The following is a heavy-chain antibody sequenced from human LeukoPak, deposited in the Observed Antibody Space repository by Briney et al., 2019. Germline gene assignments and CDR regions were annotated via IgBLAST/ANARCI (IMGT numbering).Heavy chain of an antibody. D-gene: IGHD2-2*01. V-gene: IGHV3-66*04. CDR2: IYRDGSS. CDR3: ARRGRNVVVPAAMSAMDV. Sequence: GGSLRLSCVASGLSVSSNYMSWVRQAPGKGLEWVSVIYRDGSSYYAESVKGRFTISRDNSKNTLYIQMNSLRAEDTAVYYCARRGRNVVVPAAMSAMDVWGQGTTVTVSS. CDR1: GLSVSSNY. J-gene: IGHJ6*02.